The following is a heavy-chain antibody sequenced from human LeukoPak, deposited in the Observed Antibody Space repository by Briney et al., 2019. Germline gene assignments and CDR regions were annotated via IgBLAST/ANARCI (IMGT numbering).Heavy chain of an antibody. D-gene: IGHD6-6*01. Sequence: GASVKVSCKASGYTFTSYDINWVRQATGQGLEWMGWMNPNSGNTGYAQKFQGRVTITRNTSISTAYMELSSLRSEDTAVYYCARAVRSIAASKKRTEKCYMDVWGKGTTVTVSS. J-gene: IGHJ6*03. V-gene: IGHV1-8*03. CDR2: MNPNSGNT. CDR1: GYTFTSYD. CDR3: ARAVRSIAASKKRTEKCYMDV.